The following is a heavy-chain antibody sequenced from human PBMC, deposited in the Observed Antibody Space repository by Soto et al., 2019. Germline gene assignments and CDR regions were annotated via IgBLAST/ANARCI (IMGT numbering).Heavy chain of an antibody. J-gene: IGHJ4*02. V-gene: IGHV3-21*01. D-gene: IGHD3-10*01. Sequence: GGSLRLSCAASGFTFSSYSMNWVRQAPGKGLEWVSSISSSSSYIYYADSVKGRFTISRDNAKNSLYLQMNSLRAEDTAVYYCAREPVRVRGVRGHFDYWGQGTLVTVSS. CDR3: AREPVRVRGVRGHFDY. CDR2: ISSSSSYI. CDR1: GFTFSSYS.